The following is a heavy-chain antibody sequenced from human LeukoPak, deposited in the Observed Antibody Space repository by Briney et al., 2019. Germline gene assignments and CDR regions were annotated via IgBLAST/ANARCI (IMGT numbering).Heavy chain of an antibody. D-gene: IGHD4-17*01. CDR2: IKQDETPK. CDR3: ERGPNYGDYVDFLDY. V-gene: IGHV3-7*01. J-gene: IGHJ4*02. Sequence: PGGSLRLSCEASGFTFSRHWMNWVRRAPGKGLEWVASIKQDETPKYNVNLVKGRFTISRDNAKTSLYLQMNSLGVDDTSVYYCERGPNYGDYVDFLDYWGQGTLVTVSS. CDR1: GFTFSRHW.